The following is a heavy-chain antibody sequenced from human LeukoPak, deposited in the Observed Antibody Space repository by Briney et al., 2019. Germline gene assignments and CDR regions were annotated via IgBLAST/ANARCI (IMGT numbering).Heavy chain of an antibody. J-gene: IGHJ3*02. CDR1: GFTFSIAW. V-gene: IGHV3-15*01. D-gene: IGHD3-3*01. CDR2: IKSRGDGETR. CDR3: AAVGEWLSNAFNT. Sequence: PGGSLRLSCAASGFTFSIAWMSWVRQALGKGLEWVGRIKSRGDGETRDYAAPVKDRFIISRDDSKNTLYLQMNSLRTEDTAIYYCAAVGEWLSNAFNTWGQGTMVTVSA.